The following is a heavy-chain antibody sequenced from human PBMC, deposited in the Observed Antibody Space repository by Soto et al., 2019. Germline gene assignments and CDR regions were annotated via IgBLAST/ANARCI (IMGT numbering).Heavy chain of an antibody. J-gene: IGHJ4*02. CDR1: GYTFTSYY. CDR3: VRGRGGDKQPDC. Sequence: QVQLVQSGAEVKKPGASVKVSCKASGYTFTSYYMHWVRQAPGQGLDWMGIINPSGGSTRYAQKFQGRVTMTRNTSTSTVYMELSSLRSEDTAVYYCVRGRGGDKQPDCWGQGTLVTVSS. D-gene: IGHD2-21*02. V-gene: IGHV1-46*01. CDR2: INPSGGST.